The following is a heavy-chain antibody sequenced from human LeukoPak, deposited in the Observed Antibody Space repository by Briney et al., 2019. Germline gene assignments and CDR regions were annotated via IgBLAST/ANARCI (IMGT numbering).Heavy chain of an antibody. J-gene: IGHJ6*03. V-gene: IGHV3-53*01. CDR1: GFTVSSNY. CDR3: ANYQFGDYYYYMDV. D-gene: IGHD3-16*01. Sequence: GGSLRLSCAASGFTVSSNYMSWVRQAPGKGLEWVSVIYSGGSTYYADSVKGRFTISRDNSKNTLYLQMNSLRAEDTAVYYCANYQFGDYYYYMDVWGKGTTVTVPS. CDR2: IYSGGST.